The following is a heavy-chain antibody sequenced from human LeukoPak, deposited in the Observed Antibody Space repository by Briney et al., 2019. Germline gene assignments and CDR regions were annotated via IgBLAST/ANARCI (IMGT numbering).Heavy chain of an antibody. V-gene: IGHV4-34*01. J-gene: IGHJ6*03. CDR3: ARNKRVYYYYMDV. CDR1: GGSFSGYY. CDR2: INHSGST. Sequence: SETLSLNCAVYGGSFSGYYWSWIRQPPGKGLEWIGEINHSGSTNYNPSLKSRVTISVDTSKNQFSLKLSSVTAADTAVYYCARNKRVYYYYMDVWGKGTTVTVSS.